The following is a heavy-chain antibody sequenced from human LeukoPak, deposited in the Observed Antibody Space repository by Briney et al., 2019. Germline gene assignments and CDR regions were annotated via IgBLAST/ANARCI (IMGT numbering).Heavy chain of an antibody. V-gene: IGHV4-34*01. CDR3: ARGYDSSGYYFLDY. D-gene: IGHD3-22*01. CDR2: INHSGSP. J-gene: IGHJ4*02. CDR1: GGSFSGYY. Sequence: SETLSLTFADYGGSFSGYYWSWIRPPPRKGLQWIGEINHSGSPNHNPPLQSRVTISVDTSKNQFTLQLSSVTAADTAVYYCARGYDSSGYYFLDYWGQGTLVTVSS.